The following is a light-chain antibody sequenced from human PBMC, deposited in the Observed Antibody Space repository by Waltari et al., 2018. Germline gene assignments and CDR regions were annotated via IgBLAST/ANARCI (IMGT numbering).Light chain of an antibody. Sequence: SNELRQPPSVSVSPGQTASITCPGDSLGKKYVCWYQQRPGQSPVLLIYQDNKRPSGIPERCSGSNSGTTATLTISGTQAVDEADYYCHSWDINTGVFGGGTKLTVL. V-gene: IGLV3-1*01. CDR1: SLGKKY. CDR3: HSWDINTGV. CDR2: QDN. J-gene: IGLJ2*01.